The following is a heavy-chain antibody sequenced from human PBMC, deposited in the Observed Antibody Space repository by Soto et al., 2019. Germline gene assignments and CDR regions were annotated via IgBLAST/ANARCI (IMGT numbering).Heavy chain of an antibody. D-gene: IGHD5-18*01. Sequence: GGSLRLSCAASGFTFSSYAMSWVRQAPGKGLEWVSAISGSGGSTYYADSVRGRFTISRDNSKNTLYLQMNSLRAEDTAVYYCAKDARYSYGYYYYSYGMDVWGQGTTVTVSS. V-gene: IGHV3-23*01. J-gene: IGHJ6*02. CDR3: AKDARYSYGYYYYSYGMDV. CDR2: ISGSGGST. CDR1: GFTFSSYA.